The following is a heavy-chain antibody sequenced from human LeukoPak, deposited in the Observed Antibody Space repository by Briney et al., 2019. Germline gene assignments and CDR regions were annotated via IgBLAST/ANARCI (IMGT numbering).Heavy chain of an antibody. Sequence: GGSLRLSCSASGFTFSSSAMHWVRQAPGKGLEYVAAISSDAGGTYYADSVKGRFTISRDNSKNTLYLQMSSLRAEDTAVYYCARRTYGDYVRYYYYGMDVWGQGTTVTVSS. V-gene: IGHV3-64*04. CDR2: ISSDAGGT. J-gene: IGHJ6*02. D-gene: IGHD4-17*01. CDR1: GFTFSSSA. CDR3: ARRTYGDYVRYYYYGMDV.